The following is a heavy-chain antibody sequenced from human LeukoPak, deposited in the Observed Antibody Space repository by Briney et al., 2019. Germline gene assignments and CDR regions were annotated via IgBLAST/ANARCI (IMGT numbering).Heavy chain of an antibody. CDR3: AKDGSGSYNYYMDV. CDR2: ISYDGSNK. J-gene: IGHJ6*03. D-gene: IGHD3-3*01. V-gene: IGHV3-30*04. CDR1: GFTFSSYA. Sequence: AGGSLRLSCAASGFTFSSYAMHWVRQAPGKGLEWVAVISYDGSNKYYADSVKGRFTISRDNSKNTLYVQMNSLRAEDTAVYYCAKDGSGSYNYYMDVWGKGTTVTISS.